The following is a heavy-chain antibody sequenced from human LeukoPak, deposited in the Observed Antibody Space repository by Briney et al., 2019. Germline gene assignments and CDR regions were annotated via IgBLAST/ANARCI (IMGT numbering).Heavy chain of an antibody. Sequence: ASVKVSCKAFGYTFTSYGISWVRQAPGQGLEWMGWINPNSGGTNYAQKFQGRVTMTRNTSIGTAYMELSSLRSEDTAVYYCARYPYGSGPTDYWGQGTLVTVSS. J-gene: IGHJ4*02. CDR3: ARYPYGSGPTDY. CDR2: INPNSGGT. D-gene: IGHD3-10*01. CDR1: GYTFTSYG. V-gene: IGHV1-8*02.